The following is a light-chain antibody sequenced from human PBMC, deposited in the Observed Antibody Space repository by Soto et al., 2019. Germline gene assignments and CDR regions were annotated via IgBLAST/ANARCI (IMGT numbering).Light chain of an antibody. Sequence: QSVLTQPPSVSAAPRQKVTISCSGSSSNIGNNYVSWYQQLPGTAPKLLIYDNNKRPSGIPDRFSGSKSGTSATLGITGLQTGDEADYYCGTWDSSLSAGYVFGTGTKLTVL. CDR1: SSNIGNNY. CDR2: DNN. CDR3: GTWDSSLSAGYV. J-gene: IGLJ1*01. V-gene: IGLV1-51*01.